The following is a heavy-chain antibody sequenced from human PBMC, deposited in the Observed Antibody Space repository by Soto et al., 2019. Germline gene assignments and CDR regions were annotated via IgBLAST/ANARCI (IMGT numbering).Heavy chain of an antibody. D-gene: IGHD3-22*01. CDR2: IRKDESKK. Sequence: EVHLVESGGGLVQPGESLRLSCSASGFTFSDYWMTWVRQAPGKGLEWVANIRKDESKKSYLDSVRGRFTVSRDNARNLLYLQMYSLRAEDTALYYCARDVSPGSGPYYDAFDIWGQGTMVTVSS. V-gene: IGHV3-7*05. CDR3: ARDVSPGSGPYYDAFDI. CDR1: GFTFSDYW. J-gene: IGHJ3*02.